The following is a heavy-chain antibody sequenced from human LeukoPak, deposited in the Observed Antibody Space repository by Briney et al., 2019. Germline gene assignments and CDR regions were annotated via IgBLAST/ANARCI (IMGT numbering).Heavy chain of an antibody. V-gene: IGHV3-48*01. Sequence: SGGSLRLSCAASGFTFSSYSMNWVRQAPGKGLEWVSYISGSSNTIYYADSVKGRFTISRDNAKNSLYLQVNSLRAEDTALYYCATPADTTLDYWGQGTLVTVSS. CDR2: ISGSSNTI. CDR3: ATPADTTLDY. CDR1: GFTFSSYS. D-gene: IGHD5-18*01. J-gene: IGHJ4*02.